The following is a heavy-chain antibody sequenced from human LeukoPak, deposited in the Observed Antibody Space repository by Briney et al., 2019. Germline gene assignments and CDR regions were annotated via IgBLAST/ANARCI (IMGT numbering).Heavy chain of an antibody. D-gene: IGHD1-1*01. J-gene: IGHJ5*02. CDR1: GYAFTNYD. V-gene: IGHV1-8*01. CDR2: MHPDNGNT. CDR3: ARANDNDWFDP. Sequence: ASVKVSCKTSGYAFTNYDINWVRQAPGQGLEWMGWMHPDNGNTGYAQKFQGRVTMTRNTSITTAYMELRSLRSDDTAVYYCARANDNDWFDPWGQGTLVTVSS.